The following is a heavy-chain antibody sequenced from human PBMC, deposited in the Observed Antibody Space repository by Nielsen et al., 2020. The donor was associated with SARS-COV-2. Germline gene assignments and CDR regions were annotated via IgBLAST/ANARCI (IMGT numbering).Heavy chain of an antibody. CDR3: ARRGTSSNRYFDP. V-gene: IGHV5-51*01. Sequence: GESLKISCKGSGSSFTIYWIGWVRQMPGKGLEWMGIIWPGDSDTKYSPSFQGQVTISADKSTSTAYLQWSSLKASDTAKYYCARRGTSSNRYFDPWGQGTLVTVSS. D-gene: IGHD6-6*01. CDR2: IWPGDSDT. CDR1: GSSFTIYW. J-gene: IGHJ5*02.